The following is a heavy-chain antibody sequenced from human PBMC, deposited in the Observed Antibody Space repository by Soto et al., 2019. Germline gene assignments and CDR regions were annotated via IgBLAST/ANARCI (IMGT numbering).Heavy chain of an antibody. V-gene: IGHV1-46*01. CDR3: ARDLAAGDY. CDR1: GYTFRNYY. D-gene: IGHD6-25*01. Sequence: QVQLVQSGAEVKKPGASVNISCKASGYTFRNYYIHWVRQAPGQGLEWMGIINPTGGSRNYAQRFQCRVTLTMDTSTATVYMELSSRRVEDTAVYYWARDLAAGDYGGQGPLVTVSS. CDR2: INPTGGSR. J-gene: IGHJ4*02.